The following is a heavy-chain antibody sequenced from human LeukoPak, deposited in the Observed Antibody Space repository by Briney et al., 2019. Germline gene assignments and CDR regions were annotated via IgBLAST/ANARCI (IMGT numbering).Heavy chain of an antibody. CDR2: ISAYNGNT. J-gene: IGHJ1*01. CDR3: ARDDYGLTRGYFQH. V-gene: IGHV1-18*01. Sequence: GASVKDSCKASGYTFTSYGISWVRQAPGQGLEWMGWISAYNGNTNYAQKLQGRVTMTTDTSTSTAYMELRSLRSDDTAVYYCARDDYGLTRGYFQHWGQGTLVTVSS. D-gene: IGHD4-17*01. CDR1: GYTFTSYG.